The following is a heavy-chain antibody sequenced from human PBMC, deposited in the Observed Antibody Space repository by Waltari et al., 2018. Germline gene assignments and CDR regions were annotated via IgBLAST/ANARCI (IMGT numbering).Heavy chain of an antibody. Sequence: EVQLVESGGGLVQPGGSLRISCAAPGFPFSSYWKHWVRQAPGKGLVWVSRINTDGSSTSYADSVKGRFTISRDNAKNTLYLQMNSLRAEDTAVYYCARDPSLFLEWSYYFDYWGQGTLVTVSS. J-gene: IGHJ4*02. CDR1: GFPFSSYW. D-gene: IGHD3-3*01. V-gene: IGHV3-74*01. CDR2: INTDGSST. CDR3: ARDPSLFLEWSYYFDY.